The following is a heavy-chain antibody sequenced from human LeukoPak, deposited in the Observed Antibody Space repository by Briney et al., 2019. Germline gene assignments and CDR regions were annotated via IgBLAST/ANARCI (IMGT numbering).Heavy chain of an antibody. CDR1: GYTLTELS. CDR2: FDPEDGET. Sequence: ASVTVSCKVSGYTLTELSMHWVRQAPGKGLEWMGGFDPEDGETIYAQKFQGRVTMTEDTSTDTAYMELSSLRSEDTAVYYCATVYCTNGVCYTFFDYWGQGTLVTVSS. CDR3: ATVYCTNGVCYTFFDY. D-gene: IGHD2-8*01. V-gene: IGHV1-24*01. J-gene: IGHJ4*02.